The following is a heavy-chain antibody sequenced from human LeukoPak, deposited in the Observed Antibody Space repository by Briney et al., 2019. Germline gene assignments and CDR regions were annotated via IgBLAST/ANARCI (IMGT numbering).Heavy chain of an antibody. J-gene: IGHJ6*02. V-gene: IGHV3-9*01. CDR3: AKDIRVRYCSGGSCYYGMDV. Sequence: SGGSLRLSCAASGFTFDDYAMHRVRQAPGKGLEWVSGISWNSGSIGYADSVKGRFTISRDNAKNSLYLQMNSLKAEDTALYYCAKDIRVRYCSGGSCYYGMDVWGQGTTVTVSS. CDR2: ISWNSGSI. CDR1: GFTFDDYA. D-gene: IGHD2-15*01.